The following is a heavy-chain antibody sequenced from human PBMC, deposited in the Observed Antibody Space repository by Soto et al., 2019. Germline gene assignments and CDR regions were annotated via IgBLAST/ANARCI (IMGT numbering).Heavy chain of an antibody. CDR2: ISGTTDNT. V-gene: IGHV3-23*01. Sequence: TGGSLRLSCAASGFTFSSYAMIWGRQAPGKGLEWVSAISGTTDNTYYADSVKGRVTISKDNSKNTLYLQMNSLRVEDTAAYYCAKGSRETATCCGEDWRQGTQVTVSS. CDR1: GFTFSSYA. CDR3: AKGSRETATCCGED. J-gene: IGHJ1*01. D-gene: IGHD2-21*01.